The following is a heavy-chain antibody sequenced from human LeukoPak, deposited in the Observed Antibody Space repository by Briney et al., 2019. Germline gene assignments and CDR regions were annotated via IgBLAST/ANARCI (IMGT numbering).Heavy chain of an antibody. V-gene: IGHV1-69*13. CDR3: ARAPGYCSGGSCYYFDY. CDR2: IIPIFGTA. J-gene: IGHJ4*02. CDR1: GGTFSSYA. D-gene: IGHD2-15*01. Sequence: GASVKVSCKASGGTFSSYAISWVRQAPGQGLEWMGGIIPIFGTANYAQKFQGRVTITADESTSTAYMELSSLRSEDTAVYYCARAPGYCSGGSCYYFDYWGQGPLVTVSS.